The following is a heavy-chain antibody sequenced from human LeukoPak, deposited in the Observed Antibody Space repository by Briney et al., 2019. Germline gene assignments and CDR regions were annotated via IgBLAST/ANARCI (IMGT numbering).Heavy chain of an antibody. CDR1: GYTFTSYG. CDR3: ARDLAVAGKALYYYYGMDV. J-gene: IGHJ6*02. CDR2: INPNSGGT. V-gene: IGHV1-2*04. D-gene: IGHD6-19*01. Sequence: VASVKVSCKASGYTFTSYGISWVRQAPGQGLEWMGWINPNSGGTNYAQKFQGWVTMTRDTSISTAYMELSRLRSDDTAVYYCARDLAVAGKALYYYYGMDVWGQGTTVTVSS.